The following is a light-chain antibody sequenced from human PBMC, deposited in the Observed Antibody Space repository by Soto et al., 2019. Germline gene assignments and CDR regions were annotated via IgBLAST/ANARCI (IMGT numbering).Light chain of an antibody. V-gene: IGKV3D-20*02. CDR2: GAS. J-gene: IGKJ5*01. CDR1: QSVSSSY. Sequence: EIVLTQSPGTLSLSPGERATLSCRATQSVSSSYLAWYQQKPGQAPSLLIYGASTRATGIPARFSGSGSGTEFTLTSSSLQSEDFAVYYCQQRSNWPTFGQGTRGEIK. CDR3: QQRSNWPT.